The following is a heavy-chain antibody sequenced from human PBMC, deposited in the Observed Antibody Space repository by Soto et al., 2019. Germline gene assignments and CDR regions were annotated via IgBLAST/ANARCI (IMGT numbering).Heavy chain of an antibody. CDR2: INPNSGGT. J-gene: IGHJ3*01. V-gene: IGHV1-2*04. D-gene: IGHD1-26*01. CDR1: GDTFTGYY. Sequence: ASGKVSCKASGDTFTGYYMHWVRQAPVQGLEWMGWINPNSGGTNYAQKFQGWVTMTRDTSISTAYMELSRLRSDDKAVYYCARATFIVGATSHAFDLWGQGTRVTVS. CDR3: ARATFIVGATSHAFDL.